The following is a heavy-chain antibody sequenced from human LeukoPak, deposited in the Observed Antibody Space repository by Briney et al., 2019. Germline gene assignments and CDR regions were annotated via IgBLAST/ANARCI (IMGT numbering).Heavy chain of an antibody. V-gene: IGHV4-59*01. CDR3: AREGSGSSNAEPFDY. CDR1: GGSISSYY. D-gene: IGHD1-26*01. CDR2: IYYSGST. Sequence: SETLSLTCTVSGGSISSYYWSWIRQPPGKGLEWIGYIYYSGSTNYNPSLKSRVTISVDTSKNQFSLKLSSVTAADTAVYYCAREGSGSSNAEPFDYRGQGTLVTVSS. J-gene: IGHJ4*02.